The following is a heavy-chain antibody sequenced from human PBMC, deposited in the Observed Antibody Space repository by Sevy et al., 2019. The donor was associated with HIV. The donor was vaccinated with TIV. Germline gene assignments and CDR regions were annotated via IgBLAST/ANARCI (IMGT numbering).Heavy chain of an antibody. J-gene: IGHJ3*02. D-gene: IGHD2-8*02. V-gene: IGHV3-23*01. Sequence: GGSLRLSCAASGFTFNKHGMNWVRQAPGKGLEWASSISGRGGSAYYADSVKGRFTVSRDNSKDTLFLQMNGLRAEDTAVYYCAKDRVVLYPPDQGSFDIWGQGTMVTVSS. CDR3: AKDRVVLYPPDQGSFDI. CDR1: GFTFNKHG. CDR2: ISGRGGSA.